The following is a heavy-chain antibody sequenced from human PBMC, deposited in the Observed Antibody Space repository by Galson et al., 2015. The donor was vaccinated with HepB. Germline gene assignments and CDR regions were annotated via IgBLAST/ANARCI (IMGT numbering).Heavy chain of an antibody. CDR3: ARVRLGTAMAYNWFDP. D-gene: IGHD5-18*01. Sequence: SVKVSCKASGYTFTSYGISWVRQAPGQGLEWMGWISAYNGNTNYAQKLQGRVTMTTDTSTSTAYMELRSLRSDDTAVYYCARVRLGTAMAYNWFDPWGQGTLVTVSS. V-gene: IGHV1-18*01. CDR1: GYTFTSYG. J-gene: IGHJ5*02. CDR2: ISAYNGNT.